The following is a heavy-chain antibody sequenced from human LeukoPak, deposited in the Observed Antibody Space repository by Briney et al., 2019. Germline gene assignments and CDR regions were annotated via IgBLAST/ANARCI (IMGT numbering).Heavy chain of an antibody. CDR1: GGSISSSSYY. D-gene: IGHD6-13*01. J-gene: IGHJ4*02. CDR2: IYYSGST. Sequence: SETLSLTCTVSGGSISSSSYYWGWIRQPPGKGLEWHGSIYYSGSTYYNPFLKSRVTISVDTSNNQFSLKLSSVTAADTAVYYCARQGTKYSSSWYYFDYWGQGTLVTVSS. CDR3: ARQGTKYSSSWYYFDY. V-gene: IGHV4-39*01.